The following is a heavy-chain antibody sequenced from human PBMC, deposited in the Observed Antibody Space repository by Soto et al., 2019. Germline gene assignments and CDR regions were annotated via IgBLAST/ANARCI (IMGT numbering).Heavy chain of an antibody. CDR3: ARDLYYDFWSGYYYYYGMDV. CDR1: GFTFSSYG. CDR2: IWYDGSNK. V-gene: IGHV3-33*01. Sequence: QVQLVESGGGMVQPGRSLRLSCAASGFTFSSYGMHWVRQAPGKGLEWVAVIWYDGSNKYYADSVKGRFTISRDNSKNTLYLQMNSLRAEDTAVYYCARDLYYDFWSGYYYYYGMDVWGQGTTVTVSS. J-gene: IGHJ6*02. D-gene: IGHD3-3*01.